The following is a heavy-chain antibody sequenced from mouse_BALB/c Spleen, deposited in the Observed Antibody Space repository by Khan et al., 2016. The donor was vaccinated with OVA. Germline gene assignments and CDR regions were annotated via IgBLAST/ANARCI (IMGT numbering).Heavy chain of an antibody. CDR3: TRLAYYYDSEWFAY. V-gene: IGHV5-6*01. D-gene: IGHD1-1*01. Sequence: EVELVESGGDLVKPGGSLKLSCAASGFTFSTYGMSWVRQTPDKRLEWVATVSTGGSYPYYPDSVKGRFTISRDNAKNNLYLQMSGLKSEDTAMFYCTRLAYYYDSEWFAYWGQGTLFTVSA. CDR2: VSTGGSYP. CDR1: GFTFSTYG. J-gene: IGHJ3*01.